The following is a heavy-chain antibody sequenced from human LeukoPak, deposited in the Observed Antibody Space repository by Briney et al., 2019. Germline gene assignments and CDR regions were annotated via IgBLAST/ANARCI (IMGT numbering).Heavy chain of an antibody. Sequence: ASVKVSCKASGGTFSSYAISWVRQAPGQGLEWMGGFDPEDGETIYAQKFRGRVTMTEDTSTDTAYMELSSLRSEDTAVYYCATGSSGWYPKYYFDYWGQGTLVTVSS. V-gene: IGHV1-24*01. CDR2: FDPEDGET. CDR1: GGTFSSYA. J-gene: IGHJ4*02. D-gene: IGHD6-19*01. CDR3: ATGSSGWYPKYYFDY.